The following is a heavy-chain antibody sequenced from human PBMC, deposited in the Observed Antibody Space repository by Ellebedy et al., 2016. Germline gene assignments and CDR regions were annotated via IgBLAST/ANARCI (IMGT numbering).Heavy chain of an antibody. CDR2: FDPEDGET. CDR3: VTETRALRLQLNY. D-gene: IGHD5-24*01. CDR1: GYTLSELS. V-gene: IGHV1-24*01. Sequence: ASVKVSCKVSGYTLSELSMHWVRQAPGKGLEWMGGFDPEDGETLYAQKFQGRLTMTEDTSTDTAYMELSSLRSEDTAVYYCVTETRALRLQLNYWGQGTLVTVSS. J-gene: IGHJ4*02.